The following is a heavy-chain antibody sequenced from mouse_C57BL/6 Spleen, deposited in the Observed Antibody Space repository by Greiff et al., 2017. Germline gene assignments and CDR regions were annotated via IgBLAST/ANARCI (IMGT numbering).Heavy chain of an antibody. CDR3: ARSRGDYAYFDY. CDR2: LDPSDSYT. D-gene: IGHD2-4*01. J-gene: IGHJ2*01. Sequence: QVQLQQPGAELVMPGASVKLSCKASGYTFTSYWMHWVKQRPGQGLEWIGELDPSDSYTNYNQTFKGKSTLTVDKSSSTAYMQLSSLTSEDSAVYYCARSRGDYAYFDYWGQGTTLTVSS. V-gene: IGHV1-69*01. CDR1: GYTFTSYW.